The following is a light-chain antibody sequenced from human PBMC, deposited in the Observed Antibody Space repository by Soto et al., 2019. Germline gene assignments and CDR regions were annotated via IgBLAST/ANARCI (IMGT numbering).Light chain of an antibody. V-gene: IGKV3-11*01. J-gene: IGKJ5*01. CDR2: DAS. CDR3: QQRSNWPIT. CDR1: QSVSSY. Sequence: ENVLTQSPGTLCLSPGERATLSCRASQSVSSYLNWVQQKPGQAPRLLIYDASNRAAGIPDRFSGSGSGTDFTLTISSLEPEDFAVYYCQQRSNWPITFGQGTRLEIK.